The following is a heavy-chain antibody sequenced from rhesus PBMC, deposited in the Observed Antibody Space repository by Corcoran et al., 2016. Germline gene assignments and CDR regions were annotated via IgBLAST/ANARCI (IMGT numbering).Heavy chain of an antibody. V-gene: IGHV3S16*01. D-gene: IGHD6-19*01. Sequence: ELQLVESGGGLVQPGGSLRLSCASSGFTFRSYGMSWARQAPGKGLEWVSSISSASIYSYYATSVESRCTSCRDNAKNSQSMQMNSLRAEDTAVYYCTRVGYSGRSPPLYYFDYWGQGVLVTVSS. J-gene: IGHJ4*01. CDR1: GFTFRSYG. CDR2: ISSASIYS. CDR3: TRVGYSGRSPPLYYFDY.